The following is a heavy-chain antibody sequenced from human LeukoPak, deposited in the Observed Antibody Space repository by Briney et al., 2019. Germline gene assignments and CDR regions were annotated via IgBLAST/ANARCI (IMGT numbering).Heavy chain of an antibody. J-gene: IGHJ4*02. CDR3: ASDIPSSSSVFDY. CDR2: ISYDGSNK. D-gene: IGHD6-6*01. Sequence: GGSLRLSCAASGFSFSSYGMHWVRQAPGKGLEWVAVISYDGSNKYYADSVKGRFTISGDNSKNTLYLQMNSLRAEDTAVYYCASDIPSSSSVFDYWGQGTLVTVSS. V-gene: IGHV3-30*03. CDR1: GFSFSSYG.